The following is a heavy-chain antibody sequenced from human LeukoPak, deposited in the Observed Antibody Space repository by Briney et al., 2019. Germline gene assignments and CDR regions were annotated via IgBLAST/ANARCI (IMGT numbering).Heavy chain of an antibody. D-gene: IGHD3-3*01. V-gene: IGHV3-21*01. CDR1: GFTFSSYS. J-gene: IGHJ4*02. CDR3: ARFGGLTTIDY. CDR2: ISSSSSYI. Sequence: GRSLRLSCAASGFTFSSYSMNWVRQAPGKGLEWVSSISSSSSYIYYADSVKGRFTISRDNAKNSLYLQMNSLRAEDTAVYYCARFGGLTTIDYWGQGTLVTVSS.